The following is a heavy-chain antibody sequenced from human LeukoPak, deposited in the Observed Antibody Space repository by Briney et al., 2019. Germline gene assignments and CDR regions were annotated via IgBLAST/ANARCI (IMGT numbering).Heavy chain of an antibody. CDR3: ARLNTAMANFDY. CDR1: GGAFISYT. D-gene: IGHD5-18*01. J-gene: IGHJ4*02. CDR2: IIPILGIA. Sequence: ASVKVSCKSSGGAFISYTISWVRQAPGQGLEWMGRIIPILGIANYAQKFQGRVTITADKSTSTAYMELNSLRSEDTAVYYCARLNTAMANFDYWGQGTLVTVSS. V-gene: IGHV1-69*02.